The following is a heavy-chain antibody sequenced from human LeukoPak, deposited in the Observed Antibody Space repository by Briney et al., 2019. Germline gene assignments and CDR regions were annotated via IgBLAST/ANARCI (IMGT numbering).Heavy chain of an antibody. CDR1: GFTFSSHW. J-gene: IGHJ4*02. CDR3: ARGTEVAFDY. V-gene: IGHV3-74*01. Sequence: PGGSLRLSCVASGFTFSSHWMHWVRQTPEKGLVWVSRMNSDESDTNYADCVNGRFTISRDNAKNTLYLQMNSLRVEDTAKYYCARGTEVAFDYWGQGTLVTVSS. CDR2: MNSDESDT.